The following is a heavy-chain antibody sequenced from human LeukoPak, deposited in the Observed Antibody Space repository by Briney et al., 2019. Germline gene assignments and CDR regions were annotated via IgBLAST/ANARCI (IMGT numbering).Heavy chain of an antibody. V-gene: IGHV3-9*01. J-gene: IGHJ4*02. Sequence: GGSLGLSCEAPGLTFDDYAMHGVRQAPGKGLSWASGIGWISVSIGYADSVKGRFTISRDNAKNSLYLQMNSLRAEDTALYYCAKDIRGGDYYDSSGYYSTGGLDYWGQGTLVTVSS. CDR2: IGWISVSI. CDR3: AKDIRGGDYYDSSGYYSTGGLDY. CDR1: GLTFDDYA. D-gene: IGHD3-22*01.